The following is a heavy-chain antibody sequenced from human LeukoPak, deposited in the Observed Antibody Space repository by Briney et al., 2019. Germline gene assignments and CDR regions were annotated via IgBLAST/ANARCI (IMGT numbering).Heavy chain of an antibody. J-gene: IGHJ6*03. CDR2: IYYSGST. V-gene: IGHV4-59*12. Sequence: SETLSLTCTVSGASISSYYWSWIRQPPGKGLEWIGYIYYSGSTYYNPSLKSRVTISVDASKNQFSLKLSSVTAADTAVYYCAREWYCSSTSCYDYYYYYMDVWGKGTTVTVSS. CDR3: AREWYCSSTSCYDYYYYYMDV. CDR1: GASISSYY. D-gene: IGHD2-2*01.